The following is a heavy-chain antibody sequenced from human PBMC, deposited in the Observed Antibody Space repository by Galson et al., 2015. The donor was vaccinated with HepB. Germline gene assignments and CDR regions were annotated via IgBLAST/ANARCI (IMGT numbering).Heavy chain of an antibody. V-gene: IGHV3-11*05. CDR2: ISSSSSHT. CDR3: ARDHCSSTIGYYYYYGIDV. CDR1: GFTFSDYY. J-gene: IGHJ6*02. Sequence: SLRLSCAASGFTFSDYYMRWIRQAPGKGLEWVSYISSSSSHTNYADYVKSRFTISRDNAKNSLYLQMNSLRAEDTAVYYCARDHCSSTIGYYYYYGIDVWGQGTTVTVSS. D-gene: IGHD2-2*01.